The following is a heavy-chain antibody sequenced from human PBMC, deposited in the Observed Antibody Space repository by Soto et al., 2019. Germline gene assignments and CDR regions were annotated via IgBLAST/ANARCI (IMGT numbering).Heavy chain of an antibody. V-gene: IGHV3-21*01. CDR2: ISSSSSYI. D-gene: IGHD6-13*01. CDR1: GFTFSSYS. CDR3: ARVAAAARYAFDI. J-gene: IGHJ3*02. Sequence: GGSLRLSCAASGFTFSSYSMNWVRQAPGKGLEWVSSISSSSSYIYYADSVKGRFTISRDNAKNSPYLQMNSLRAEDTAVYYCARVAAAARYAFDIWGQGTMVTVSS.